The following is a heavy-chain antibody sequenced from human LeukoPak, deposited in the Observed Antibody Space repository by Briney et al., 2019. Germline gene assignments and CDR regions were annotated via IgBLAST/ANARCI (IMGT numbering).Heavy chain of an antibody. D-gene: IGHD2-2*01. CDR2: IRYDGSNK. CDR3: GKDGGYCSSTSCFYYYYYMDV. V-gene: IGHV3-30*02. Sequence: GGSLRLSCAASGFTFSSCGMHWVRQAPGKGLEWVAFIRYDGSNKYYADSVKGRFTISRDNSKNTLYLQMNSLRAEDTAVYYCGKDGGYCSSTSCFYYYYYMDVWGKGTTVTVSS. J-gene: IGHJ6*03. CDR1: GFTFSSCG.